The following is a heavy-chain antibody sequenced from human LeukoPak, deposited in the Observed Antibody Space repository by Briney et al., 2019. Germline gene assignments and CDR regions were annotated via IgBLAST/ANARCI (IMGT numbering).Heavy chain of an antibody. J-gene: IGHJ3*02. Sequence: ASVRVSCKASGYTFTGYYIHWVRQAPGQGLEWMGRINPNSGGTNYAQKFQGRVTMTRDTSISTAYMELSSLRSEDTAVYYCVRSPRDSTDAFDIWGQGTMVTVSS. CDR3: VRSPRDSTDAFDI. CDR1: GYTFTGYY. D-gene: IGHD3-22*01. CDR2: INPNSGGT. V-gene: IGHV1-2*06.